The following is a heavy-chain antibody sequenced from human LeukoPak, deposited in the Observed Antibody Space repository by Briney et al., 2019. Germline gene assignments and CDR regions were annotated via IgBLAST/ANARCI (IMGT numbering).Heavy chain of an antibody. CDR3: ARVYGYSHGYFDY. Sequence: GGSLRLSCAASGFTFSSYAMNWVRQAPGKGLEWVSAISGSGGSTYYADSVKGRFTISRDNSKHTLSLQMNSLRAEDTAVYYCARVYGYSHGYFDYWGQGTLVTVSS. V-gene: IGHV3-23*01. CDR1: GFTFSSYA. CDR2: ISGSGGST. J-gene: IGHJ4*02. D-gene: IGHD5-18*01.